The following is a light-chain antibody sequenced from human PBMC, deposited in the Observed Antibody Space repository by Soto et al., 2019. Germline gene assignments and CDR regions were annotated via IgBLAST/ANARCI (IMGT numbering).Light chain of an antibody. J-gene: IGKJ1*01. V-gene: IGKV1-5*03. Sequence: DIQMTQSPSTLSASVGDRVTITCRASQTISTWLAWYQQKPGKAPKLLIHRASSLGTGVPSRFSGSGSGTECTLTITSLQPDDFATYYCQQYSSNSAFGPGTKVEIK. CDR2: RAS. CDR1: QTISTW. CDR3: QQYSSNSA.